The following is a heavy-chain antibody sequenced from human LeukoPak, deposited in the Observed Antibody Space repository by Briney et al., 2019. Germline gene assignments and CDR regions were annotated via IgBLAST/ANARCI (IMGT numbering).Heavy chain of an antibody. CDR1: GGSISSSSYY. V-gene: IGHV4-39*01. D-gene: IGHD3-22*01. J-gene: IGHJ4*02. CDR2: IYYSGST. CDR3: ARLLYYYDSSGPFDY. Sequence: SETLSLTCTVSGGSISSSSYYWGWIRQPPGKGLEWIGSIYYSGSTYYNPSLKSRVTISVDTSMNQFSLKLSSVTAADTAVYYCARLLYYYDSSGPFDYWGQGTLVTVSS.